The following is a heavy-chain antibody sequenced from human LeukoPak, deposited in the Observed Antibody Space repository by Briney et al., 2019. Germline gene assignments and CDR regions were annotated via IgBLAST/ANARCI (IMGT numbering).Heavy chain of an antibody. D-gene: IGHD5-12*01. CDR2: IYYSGST. J-gene: IGHJ4*02. Sequence: PSETLSLTCTVSGGSISSSGYYWGWIRRPPGKGLEWIGSIYYSGSTYYNPSLKSRVTISVDTSKNQFSLKLSSVTAADTAVYYCARVLGRGGYAYFDYWGQGTLVTVSS. CDR3: ARVLGRGGYAYFDY. V-gene: IGHV4-39*01. CDR1: GGSISSSGYY.